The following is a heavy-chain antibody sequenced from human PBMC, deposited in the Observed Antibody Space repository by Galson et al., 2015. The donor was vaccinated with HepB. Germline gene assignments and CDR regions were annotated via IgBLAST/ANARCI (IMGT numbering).Heavy chain of an antibody. D-gene: IGHD2-15*01. J-gene: IGHJ4*02. CDR3: AREDRNAYDFFDY. Sequence: SLRLSCAASGFTFSTYAMSWVRQAPGKGLEWVSSIAATDSRRYYADSVKGRFTISRDNSKSTLYLQMNGLRPEDTAVYYCAREDRNAYDFFDYWGQGTLVSVSP. CDR1: GFTFSTYA. V-gene: IGHV3-23*01. CDR2: IAATDSRR.